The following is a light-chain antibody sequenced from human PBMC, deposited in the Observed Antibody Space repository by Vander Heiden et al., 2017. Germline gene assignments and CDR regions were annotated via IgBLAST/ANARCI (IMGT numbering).Light chain of an antibody. CDR1: QSVSSY. CDR2: DAS. CDR3: QQRSNWPRLT. V-gene: IGKV3-11*01. Sequence: EIVLTQSPATLSLSPGERATLSCRASQSVSSYLAWYQQKPGQAPRLLIYDASNKATGIPARFSGSGSGTDFTLTISSREPEDFAVYYCQQRSNWPRLTFGGGTKVXIK. J-gene: IGKJ4*01.